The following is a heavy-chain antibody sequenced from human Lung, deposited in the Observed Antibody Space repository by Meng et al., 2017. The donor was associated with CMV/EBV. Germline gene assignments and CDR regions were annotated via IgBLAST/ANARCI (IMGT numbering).Heavy chain of an antibody. CDR3: AGNSESRH. J-gene: IGHJ4*02. V-gene: IGHV3-53*01. CDR1: GFSVGSEY. CDR2: MYSGGIT. Sequence: GEXLKISCAAPGFSVGSEYMSWVRQAPGKGLEWVSLMYSGGITRYSDSVRGRFTISRDSSKNTLFLQMNSLRAEDTAVYYCAGNSESRHWGQGTLVTVSS. D-gene: IGHD2/OR15-2a*01.